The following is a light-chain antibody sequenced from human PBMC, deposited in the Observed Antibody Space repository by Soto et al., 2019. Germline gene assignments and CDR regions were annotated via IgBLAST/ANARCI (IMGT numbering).Light chain of an antibody. J-gene: IGLJ3*02. CDR3: SSYTFSWTRV. V-gene: IGLV2-14*03. Sequence: QSALTQPASMSGSPGQSITISCIGTSSDVGGHNFVSWYQHHPGEAPKLMIYDVSYRPSGVSSRFSGSKSGKPASLTISGRQPEEEADYYCSSYTFSWTRVFGGGTKVTVL. CDR1: SSDVGGHNF. CDR2: DVS.